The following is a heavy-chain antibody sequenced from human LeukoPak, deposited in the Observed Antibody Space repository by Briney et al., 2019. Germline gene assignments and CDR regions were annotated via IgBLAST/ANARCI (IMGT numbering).Heavy chain of an antibody. V-gene: IGHV3-30*04. Sequence: GGSLRLSCAASGFTFSSYAMHWVRQAPGKLLEWVTLISYDGSNKYYADSVKGRFNISRDNSKSRLYLQMNSLRADDTAVYYCARVLDYGDYVAYWGQGTLVTVSS. J-gene: IGHJ4*02. CDR3: ARVLDYGDYVAY. CDR2: ISYDGSNK. CDR1: GFTFSSYA. D-gene: IGHD4-17*01.